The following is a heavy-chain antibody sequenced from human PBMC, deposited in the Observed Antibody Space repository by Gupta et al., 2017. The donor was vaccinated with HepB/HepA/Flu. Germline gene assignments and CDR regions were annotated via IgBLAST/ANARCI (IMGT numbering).Heavy chain of an antibody. V-gene: IGHV3-23*01. CDR1: GFTFSSYA. J-gene: IGHJ6*02. Sequence: EVQLLESGGGLVQPGGSLRLSCAASGFTFSSYAMSWVRQAPGKGLGWVSAISGSGGSTYYTDSVKGRFTISRDNSKNTLYLQMNSLRAEDTAVYYCAKEGSNPKSGDYYGMDVWGQGTTVTVSS. CDR3: AKEGSNPKSGDYYGMDV. D-gene: IGHD3-10*01. CDR2: ISGSGGST.